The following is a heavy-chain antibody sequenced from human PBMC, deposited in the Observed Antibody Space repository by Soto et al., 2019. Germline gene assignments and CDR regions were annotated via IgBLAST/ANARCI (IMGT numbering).Heavy chain of an antibody. Sequence: SETLSLTCTVSGGSISNFYWSWIRQPPGKGLEWIGYVYYTGSTSYNPSLKRRVTFSADSSRGQFSLRLNSVTAADTAVYYCARTVLGPDLLADYFVDYYYYMDVWGQGTTVNVSS. D-gene: IGHD3-9*01. J-gene: IGHJ6*03. CDR2: VYYTGST. CDR1: GGSISNFY. CDR3: ARTVLGPDLLADYFVDYYYYMDV. V-gene: IGHV4-59*08.